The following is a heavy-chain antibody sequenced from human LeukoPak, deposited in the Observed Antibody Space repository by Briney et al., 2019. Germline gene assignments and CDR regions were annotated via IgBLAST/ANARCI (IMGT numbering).Heavy chain of an antibody. V-gene: IGHV4-39*07. CDR1: GDSISSYY. Sequence: SETLSLTCAVSGDSISSYYWGWIRQPPGKGLEWIGSIYYSGSTYYNPSLKSRVTISVDTSKNQFSLKLSSVTAADTAVYYCARVPYYDILTGYYKPGYYFDYWGQGTLVTVSS. J-gene: IGHJ4*02. CDR2: IYYSGST. D-gene: IGHD3-9*01. CDR3: ARVPYYDILTGYYKPGYYFDY.